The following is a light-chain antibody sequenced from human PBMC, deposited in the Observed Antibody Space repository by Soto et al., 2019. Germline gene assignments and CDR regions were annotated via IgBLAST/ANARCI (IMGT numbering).Light chain of an antibody. J-gene: IGLJ1*01. CDR3: SSYTSSRTLYV. CDR2: EVS. V-gene: IGLV2-14*01. Sequence: QSVLAQPASVSGSPGQSITISCTGTSSDVGGYNYVSWYQQHPGKAPKLIIYEVSNRPSGVSNRFSGSKSGDTASLTISGLHDEDEADYYCSSYTSSRTLYVLGTGIKVTVL. CDR1: SSDVGGYNY.